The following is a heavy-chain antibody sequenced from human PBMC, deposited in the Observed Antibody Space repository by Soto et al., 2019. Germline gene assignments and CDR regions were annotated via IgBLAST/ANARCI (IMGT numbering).Heavy chain of an antibody. D-gene: IGHD7-27*01. CDR3: ARAGDDYGMDV. Sequence: SETLSLTCAVYGGSFRGYYWSWIRQPPGKGLEWIGYIYYSGSTYYNPSLKSRVTISVDTSKNQFSLKLSSVTAADTAVYYCARAGDDYGMDVWGQGTTVTVSS. J-gene: IGHJ6*02. CDR2: IYYSGST. CDR1: GGSFRGYY. V-gene: IGHV4-34*09.